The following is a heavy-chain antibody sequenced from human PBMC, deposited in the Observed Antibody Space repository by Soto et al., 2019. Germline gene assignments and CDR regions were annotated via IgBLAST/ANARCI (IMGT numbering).Heavy chain of an antibody. CDR2: ISYDGSSK. V-gene: IGHV3-30*03. Sequence: QVQLVESGGGVVQPGTSLRLSCAASGFSFRTYGMHWVRQAPGKGLEWVALISYDGSSKYYADSVKGRLTLSRDNSKNTLYLQLNRLRDEDTAIYYCAGGWNYFDYWGQGTLVTVSS. D-gene: IGHD6-19*01. J-gene: IGHJ4*02. CDR1: GFSFRTYG. CDR3: AGGWNYFDY.